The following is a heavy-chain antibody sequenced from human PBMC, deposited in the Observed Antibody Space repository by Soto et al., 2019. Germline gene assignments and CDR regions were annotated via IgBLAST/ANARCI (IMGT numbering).Heavy chain of an antibody. V-gene: IGHV3-30*18. CDR3: AKHSAWKVSYYYGMDV. D-gene: IGHD1-1*01. Sequence: QVQLVESGGGVVQPGRSLRLSCAASGFTFSSYGMHWVRQAPGKGLEWVAVISYDGSNKYYADSVKGRFTISRDNSKNTLYLQMNSLRAEDTAVYYCAKHSAWKVSYYYGMDVWGQGTTVTVSS. CDR1: GFTFSSYG. J-gene: IGHJ6*02. CDR2: ISYDGSNK.